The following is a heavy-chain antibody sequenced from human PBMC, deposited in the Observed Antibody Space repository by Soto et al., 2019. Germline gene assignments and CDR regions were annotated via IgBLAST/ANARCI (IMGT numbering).Heavy chain of an antibody. CDR3: ARDKGVSFGELYIDY. Sequence: PSETLSLTCTVSGGSISSGGYYWSWIRQHPGKGLEWIGYIYYSGSTYYNPSLKSRVTISVDTSKNQFSLKLSSVTAADTAVYYCARDKGVSFGELYIDYWGQGTLVTVSS. J-gene: IGHJ4*02. V-gene: IGHV4-31*03. CDR1: GGSISSGGYY. D-gene: IGHD3-10*01. CDR2: IYYSGST.